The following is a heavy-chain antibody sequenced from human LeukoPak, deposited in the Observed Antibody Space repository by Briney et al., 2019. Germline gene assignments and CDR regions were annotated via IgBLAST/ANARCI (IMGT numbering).Heavy chain of an antibody. CDR1: GFTFSSYS. V-gene: IGHV3-21*01. CDR2: ISSSSSYI. J-gene: IGHJ4*02. Sequence: GGSLRLSCAASGFTFSSYSMNWVRQAPGKGLEWVSSISSSSSYIYYADSVKGRFTISRDNAKNSLYLQMNSLRAEDTAVYYCAKDIESLGYAGRHHGHFDYWGQGTLVTVSS. D-gene: IGHD3-16*01. CDR3: AKDIESLGYAGRHHGHFDY.